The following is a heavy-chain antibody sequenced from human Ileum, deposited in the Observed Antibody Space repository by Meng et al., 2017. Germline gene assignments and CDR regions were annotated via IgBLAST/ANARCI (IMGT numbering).Heavy chain of an antibody. D-gene: IGHD3-3*02. V-gene: IGHV4-39*01. J-gene: IGHJ4*03. CDR2: VYFTGYT. Sequence: QVQLQDSGPGLLKPSETLSLSCTVSGGSISSGEYCCGWIRQPPGKGLEWIGSVYFTGYTYYSPSLMSRVTISVETSKNQFSLRLTSVTAADTGLYLCARHGHFTPDKYYFDSWGQGTLVTVSS. CDR3: ARHGHFTPDKYYFDS. CDR1: GGSISSGEYC.